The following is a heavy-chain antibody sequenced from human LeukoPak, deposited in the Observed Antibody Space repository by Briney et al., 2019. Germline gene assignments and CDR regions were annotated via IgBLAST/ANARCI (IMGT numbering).Heavy chain of an antibody. CDR1: GGSINSYY. CDR2: INHSGST. CDR3: ARAREGAFDI. V-gene: IGHV4-34*01. J-gene: IGHJ3*02. Sequence: SETLSLTCTVSGGSINSYYWSWIRQSPGKGLEWIGEINHSGSTNYNPSLESRVTISVDTSKKQFSLKLSSVTAADTAVYYCARAREGAFDIWGQGTMVTVSS.